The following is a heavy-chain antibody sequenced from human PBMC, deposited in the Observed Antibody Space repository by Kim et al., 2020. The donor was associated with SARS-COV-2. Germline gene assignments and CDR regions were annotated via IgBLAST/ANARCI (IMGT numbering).Heavy chain of an antibody. D-gene: IGHD3-22*01. V-gene: IGHV4-30-4*01. CDR3: ARAEYWAMIVVVVPGAFDI. CDR1: GGSISSGDYY. J-gene: IGHJ3*02. CDR2: IYYSGST. Sequence: SETLSLTCTVSGGSISSGDYYWSWIRQPPGKGLEWIGYIYYSGSTYYNPSLKSRVTISVDTSKNQFSLKLSSVTAADTAVYYCARAEYWAMIVVVVPGAFDISGQRTMVTVSS.